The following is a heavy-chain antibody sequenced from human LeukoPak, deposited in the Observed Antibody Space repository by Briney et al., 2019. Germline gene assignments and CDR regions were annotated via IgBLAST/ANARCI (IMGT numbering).Heavy chain of an antibody. V-gene: IGHV4-59*01. CDR2: IYYSGST. CDR3: ARDRVGPEGSFDY. D-gene: IGHD1-26*01. CDR1: GGSISSYY. J-gene: IGHJ4*02. Sequence: SETLSLTCTVSGGSISSYYWSWNRQPPGKGLEWIGYIYYSGSTNYNPSLKSRVTMSVDTSKNQFSLKLSSVTAADTAVYYCARDRVGPEGSFDYWGQGTLVTVSS.